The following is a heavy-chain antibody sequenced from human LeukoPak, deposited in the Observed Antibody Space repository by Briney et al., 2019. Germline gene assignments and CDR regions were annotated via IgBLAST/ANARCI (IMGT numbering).Heavy chain of an antibody. CDR2: IYYSGST. CDR3: ASRGYSYGYVPAPWYFDL. CDR1: GGSISSGGYY. D-gene: IGHD5-18*01. Sequence: TSETLSLTCTVSGGSISSGGYYWSWIRQHPGKGLEWIGYIYYSGSTYYNPSLKSRVTISVDTSKNQLSLKLSSVTAADTAVYYCASRGYSYGYVPAPWYFDLWGRGTLVTVSS. J-gene: IGHJ2*01. V-gene: IGHV4-31*03.